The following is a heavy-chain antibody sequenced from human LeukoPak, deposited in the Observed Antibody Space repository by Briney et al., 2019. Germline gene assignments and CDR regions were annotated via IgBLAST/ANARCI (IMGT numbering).Heavy chain of an antibody. CDR2: IKEDGIEK. CDR3: ARVGIALTSPFDY. J-gene: IGHJ4*02. D-gene: IGHD1-1*01. V-gene: IGHV3-7*03. Sequence: GSLRLSCADSGFTSSFYWMSWVRQAPGKGLEWLANIKEDGIEKHYLDSVKGRFTISRDSAKNTLYLQMHNLRADDTAVYFCARVGIALTSPFDYWGLGTLVAVSS. CDR1: GFTSSFYW.